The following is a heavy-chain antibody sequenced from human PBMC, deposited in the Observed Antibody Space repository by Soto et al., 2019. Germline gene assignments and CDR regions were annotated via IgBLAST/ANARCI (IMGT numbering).Heavy chain of an antibody. D-gene: IGHD3-22*01. V-gene: IGHV4-30-4*01. CDR1: GGSISSGDYY. CDR3: AKAVGSLHYYDSSCYYSGLIQH. J-gene: IGHJ1*01. Sequence: PSETLSLTCTVSGGSISSGDYYWSWIRQPPGKDLVWFGYSYYSGSTYSTPSLKSRVTISVDKSKNQFSLKLSSVTAADTAVYYCAKAVGSLHYYDSSCYYSGLIQHWGQGTLVTVSS. CDR2: SYYSGST.